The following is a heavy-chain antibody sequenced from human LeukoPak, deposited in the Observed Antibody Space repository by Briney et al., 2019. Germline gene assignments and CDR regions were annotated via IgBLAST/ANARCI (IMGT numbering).Heavy chain of an antibody. Sequence: ASVNVSCKASGGTFSSYAISWVRQAPGQGLEWMVGIIPIFGTANYAQKFQGRVTITADESTSTAYMELSSLRSEGTAVYYCARADSSGWYHYMDVWGKGTTVTISS. CDR2: IIPIFGTA. V-gene: IGHV1-69*13. CDR1: GGTFSSYA. CDR3: ARADSSGWYHYMDV. J-gene: IGHJ6*03. D-gene: IGHD6-19*01.